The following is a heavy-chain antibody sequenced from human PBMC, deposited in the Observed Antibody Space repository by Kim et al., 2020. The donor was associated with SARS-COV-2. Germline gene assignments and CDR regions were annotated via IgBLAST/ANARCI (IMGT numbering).Heavy chain of an antibody. J-gene: IGHJ5*02. V-gene: IGHV1-69*13. D-gene: IGHD6-13*01. Sequence: SVKVSCKASGGTFSSYAISWVRQAPGQGLEWMGGIIPIFGTANYAQKFQGRVTITADESTSTAYMELSSLRSEDTAVYYCARRHRQQLVRAVWFDPWGQGTLVTVSS. CDR1: GGTFSSYA. CDR2: IIPIFGTA. CDR3: ARRHRQQLVRAVWFDP.